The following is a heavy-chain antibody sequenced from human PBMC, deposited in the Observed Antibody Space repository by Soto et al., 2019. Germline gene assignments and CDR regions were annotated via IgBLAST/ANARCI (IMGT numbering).Heavy chain of an antibody. V-gene: IGHV1-18*01. D-gene: IGHD6-13*01. J-gene: IGHJ4*02. CDR2: ISGYNGYP. Sequence: QVQLVQSGAEVRKPGASVNVSCKTSGYIFTNYGVAWVRQAPGQGLELVAWISGYNGYPKHTQKFQGRVTVTTDTTTRTGYMELRNLRSDDTAVYYCARASADALYDFWGQGTRVTVSS. CDR3: ARASADALYDF. CDR1: GYIFTNYG.